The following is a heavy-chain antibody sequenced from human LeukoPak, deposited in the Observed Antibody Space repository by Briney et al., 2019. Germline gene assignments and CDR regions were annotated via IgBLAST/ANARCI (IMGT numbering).Heavy chain of an antibody. Sequence: SETLSLTCSVSGGSIRSITHYWGWIRQPPGKGLEWIGSIFHGGNTYYNPSLKSRVTISVDTSNNQFSLRLSSVTAAGTAVFYYARQYGYNYGWADSWGQGSLVTVSS. J-gene: IGHJ5*01. V-gene: IGHV4-39*01. CDR2: IFHGGNT. D-gene: IGHD5-18*01. CDR3: ARQYGYNYGWADS. CDR1: GGSIRSITHY.